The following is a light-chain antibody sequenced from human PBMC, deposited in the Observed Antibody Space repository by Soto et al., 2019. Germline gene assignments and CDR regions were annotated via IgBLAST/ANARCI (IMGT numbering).Light chain of an antibody. CDR2: KVS. CDR3: LQGTHVPFT. J-gene: IGKJ5*01. V-gene: IGKV2D-30*01. Sequence: DVVVTQSPLSLSVTLGQPASISCRCSQSLVYSDGRTYLTWFQQRPGQSPRRLIYKVSNLDSGVPDRFRGSGSGTNFILNISRVEADDVGLYYCLQGTHVPFTFGQGTRLEIK. CDR1: QSLVYSDGRTY.